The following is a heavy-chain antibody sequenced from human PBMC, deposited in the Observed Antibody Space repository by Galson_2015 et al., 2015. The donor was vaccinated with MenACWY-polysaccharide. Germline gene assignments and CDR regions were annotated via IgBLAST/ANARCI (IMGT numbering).Heavy chain of an antibody. D-gene: IGHD3-3*01. V-gene: IGHV3-30-3*01. CDR2: ISYDGSNK. CDR3: ARDLGDFWSGYYTDNWFDP. J-gene: IGHJ5*02. Sequence: SLRLSCAASGFTFSSYAVHWVRQAPGKGLEWVAVISYDGSNKYYADSVKGRFTISRDSSKNTLYLQMNSLRAEDTAVYYCARDLGDFWSGYYTDNWFDPWGQGTLVTVSS. CDR1: GFTFSSYA.